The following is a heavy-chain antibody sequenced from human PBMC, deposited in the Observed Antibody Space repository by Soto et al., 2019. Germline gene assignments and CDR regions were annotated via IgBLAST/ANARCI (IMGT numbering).Heavy chain of an antibody. D-gene: IGHD4-17*01. Sequence: GGSLRLSCAASGFTLSSYAMHWVRQAPGKGLEWGAVISHDGSNKYYADSVKGRFTISRDNSKNTLYLQMNSLRAEDTAVYYCARDTRRDDYGDYYFDYWGQGTLVTVSS. V-gene: IGHV3-30*04. CDR2: ISHDGSNK. CDR3: ARDTRRDDYGDYYFDY. J-gene: IGHJ4*02. CDR1: GFTLSSYA.